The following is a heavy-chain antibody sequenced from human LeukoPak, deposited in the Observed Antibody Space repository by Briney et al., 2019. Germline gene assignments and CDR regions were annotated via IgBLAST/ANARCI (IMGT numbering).Heavy chain of an antibody. D-gene: IGHD5-24*01. CDR2: IYYSGST. CDR1: GGSISSSSYY. Sequence: PSETLSLTCTVSGGSISSSSYYWGWIRQPPGKGLEWIGSIYYSGSTYYNPSLKSRVTISVDTSKNQFSLKLSSVTAADTAMYYCTRITIHGNSDYWGQGTLVTVSS. V-gene: IGHV4-39*07. J-gene: IGHJ4*02. CDR3: TRITIHGNSDY.